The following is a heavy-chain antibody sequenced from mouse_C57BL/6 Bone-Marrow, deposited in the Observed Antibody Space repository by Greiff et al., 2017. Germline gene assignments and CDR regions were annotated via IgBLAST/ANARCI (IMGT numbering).Heavy chain of an antibody. J-gene: IGHJ2*01. D-gene: IGHD2-10*01. Sequence: QVQLQQSDAGLVKPGASLKISCKVSGYTFPDHTIHWIEQRPEQGLEWIGYIYLRDGSNKYNEKFKGKATLTADKSSCTAYMQLNSLTSEDSAVYFCARWPYHYWGQGTTLTVSS. CDR2: IYLRDGSN. CDR3: ARWPYHY. CDR1: GYTFPDHT. V-gene: IGHV1-78*01.